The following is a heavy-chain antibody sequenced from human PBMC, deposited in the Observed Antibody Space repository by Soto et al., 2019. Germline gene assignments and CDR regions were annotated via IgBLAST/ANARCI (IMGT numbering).Heavy chain of an antibody. CDR1: GGSFSGYY. D-gene: IGHD2-15*01. V-gene: IGHV4-34*01. Sequence: QVQLQQWGAGLLKPSETLSLTCAVYGGSFSGYYWSWIRQPPGKGLEWIGEINHSGSTNYNPSLKGRVTISVDTSKNQFSLKLSSVTAADTAVYYCARTFYCSGGSCYSFGRHYYYYYMDVWGKGTTVTVSS. CDR2: INHSGST. CDR3: ARTFYCSGGSCYSFGRHYYYYYMDV. J-gene: IGHJ6*03.